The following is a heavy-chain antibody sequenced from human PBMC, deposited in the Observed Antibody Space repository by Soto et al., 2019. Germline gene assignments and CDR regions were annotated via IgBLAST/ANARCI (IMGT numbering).Heavy chain of an antibody. CDR2: IIPIFGTA. Sequence: GASVKVSCKASGGTFSSYAISWVRQAPGQGLEWMGGIIPIFGTANYAQKFQGRVTITADESTSTAYMELSSLRSEDTAVYYCAREDGYCSGGSCYNWFDPXGQGTLVTVSS. D-gene: IGHD2-15*01. J-gene: IGHJ5*02. CDR1: GGTFSSYA. CDR3: AREDGYCSGGSCYNWFDP. V-gene: IGHV1-69*13.